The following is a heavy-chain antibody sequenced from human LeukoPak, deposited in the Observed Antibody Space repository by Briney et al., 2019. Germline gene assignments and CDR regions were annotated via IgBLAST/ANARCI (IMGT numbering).Heavy chain of an antibody. Sequence: SETLSLTCTVSGGSISPLYWGWIRQPPGKGLEFIGYIYYSGTTNPNPSLRSRPTLSVDTSKKQFSLKLSSVTAADTAMYYCARGGVAAKYYFDYWGPGTLVTVSS. J-gene: IGHJ4*02. CDR2: IYYSGTT. CDR1: GGSISPLY. D-gene: IGHD3-10*01. V-gene: IGHV4-59*11. CDR3: ARGGVAAKYYFDY.